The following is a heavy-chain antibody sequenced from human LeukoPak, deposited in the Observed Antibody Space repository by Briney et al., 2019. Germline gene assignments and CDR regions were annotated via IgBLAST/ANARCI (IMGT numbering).Heavy chain of an antibody. Sequence: PSETLSLTCAVSSDSISSNYWWTWVRQPPGKGLEWIGEIHHSRSTNYSPSLKSRVTVSVDNSRNEFSLSLPSVSAADTAVYYCARGEALGSTLYYYYYYYMDVWGKGTTVTVPS. CDR2: IHHSRST. D-gene: IGHD1-26*01. V-gene: IGHV4-4*02. J-gene: IGHJ6*03. CDR1: SDSISSNYW. CDR3: ARGEALGSTLYYYYYYYMDV.